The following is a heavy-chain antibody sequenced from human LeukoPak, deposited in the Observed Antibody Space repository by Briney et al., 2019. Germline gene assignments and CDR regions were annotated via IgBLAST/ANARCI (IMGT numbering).Heavy chain of an antibody. J-gene: IGHJ4*02. CDR3: ASGVNYFDY. CDR2: INSRSSYI. CDR1: GFTFSSYN. D-gene: IGHD3-3*01. Sequence: GLSLRLSCAASGFTFSSYNMKWVRQAPGKGLEWVSSINSRSSYIFYADSVKGRFTISRDNAKKSLYLQMNSLRAEDTAVYYCASGVNYFDYWGQGTLVTVSS. V-gene: IGHV3-21*01.